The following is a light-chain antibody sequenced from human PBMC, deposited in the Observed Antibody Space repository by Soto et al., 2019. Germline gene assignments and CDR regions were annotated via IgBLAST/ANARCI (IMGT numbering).Light chain of an antibody. Sequence: EIVLTQSPVTLSLSPGERATLSCRASQSVSSNLVWYQQKPGQAPRLLIYGASSRATGIPDRFSGSGSGTDFTLTISRLEPEDFAVYYGQQYRIFPITFGQGTRLEIK. CDR1: QSVSSN. CDR2: GAS. J-gene: IGKJ5*01. V-gene: IGKV3-20*01. CDR3: QQYRIFPIT.